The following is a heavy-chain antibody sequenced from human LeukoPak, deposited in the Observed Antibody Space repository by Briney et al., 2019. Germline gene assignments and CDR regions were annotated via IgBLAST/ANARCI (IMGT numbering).Heavy chain of an antibody. CDR3: ARGPSHYYDSSGYYGY. CDR2: MNPNSGNT. CDR1: GYTFTSYD. D-gene: IGHD3-22*01. V-gene: IGHV1-8*01. Sequence: ASVKVSCEASGYTFTSYDINWVRQATGQGLEWMGWMNPNSGNTGYAQKFQGRVTMTRNTSISTAYMELSSLRSEDTAVYYCARGPSHYYDSSGYYGYWGQGTLVTVSS. J-gene: IGHJ4*02.